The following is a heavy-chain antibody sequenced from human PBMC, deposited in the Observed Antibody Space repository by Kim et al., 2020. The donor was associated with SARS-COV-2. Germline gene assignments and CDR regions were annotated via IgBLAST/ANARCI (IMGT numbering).Heavy chain of an antibody. CDR1: GFTFSSYS. Sequence: GGSLRLSCAASGFTFSSYSMNWVRQAPGKGLEWVSSISSSSSYIYYADSVKGRFTISRDNAKNSLYLQMNSLRTEDTAVYYCARDQKAYYDFWSGYYTGGQGAFEICGQGTMVTVSS. CDR3: ARDQKAYYDFWSGYYTGGQGAFEI. V-gene: IGHV3-21*01. CDR2: ISSSSSYI. D-gene: IGHD3-3*01. J-gene: IGHJ3*02.